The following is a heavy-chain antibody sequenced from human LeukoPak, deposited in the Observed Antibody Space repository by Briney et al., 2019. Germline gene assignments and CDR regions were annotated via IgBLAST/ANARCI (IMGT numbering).Heavy chain of an antibody. J-gene: IGHJ4*02. Sequence: GKSLKISCMGSGYSFTIYCIAGAGHTPGKGLEWMGIINPGDSDTTTSPSFQGQVTLSADKPISTAYLQWSSLKGSDTAMCYCARRLGVYFDILSGCEWGQGTLVTVPS. CDR3: ARRLGVYFDILSGCE. D-gene: IGHD3-9*01. V-gene: IGHV5-51*01. CDR2: INPGDSDT. CDR1: GYSFTIYC.